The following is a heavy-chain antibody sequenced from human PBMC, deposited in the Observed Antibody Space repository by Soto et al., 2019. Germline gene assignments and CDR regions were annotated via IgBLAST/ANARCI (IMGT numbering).Heavy chain of an antibody. CDR2: IYPGDSDT. Sequence: GESLKISCKGSAYNFTSYWTGWVRQMPGKGLEWMGIIYPGDSDTRYSPSFQGQVTISADKSISTAYLQWSSLKASDTAMYYCARQGAAAGPFDYWGQGPLVTISS. J-gene: IGHJ4*02. CDR3: ARQGAAAGPFDY. D-gene: IGHD6-13*01. CDR1: AYNFTSYW. V-gene: IGHV5-51*01.